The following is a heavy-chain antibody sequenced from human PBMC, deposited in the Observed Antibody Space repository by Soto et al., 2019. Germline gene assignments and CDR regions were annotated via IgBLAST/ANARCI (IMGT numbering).Heavy chain of an antibody. CDR1: GFPFSSYW. J-gene: IGHJ4*02. CDR2: ISGDGVTT. V-gene: IGHV3-74*01. Sequence: EVQLVESGGDLVQRGGSLRLSCAASGFPFSSYWMHWVRHNPGKGLDWVARISGDGVTTYYAYSVTGRFTVSRDNAKNTQSLLISCLRAEDTAVYYCAREYYGLLTGYYTDYWGQGTLVSVSS. D-gene: IGHD3-9*01. CDR3: AREYYGLLTGYYTDY.